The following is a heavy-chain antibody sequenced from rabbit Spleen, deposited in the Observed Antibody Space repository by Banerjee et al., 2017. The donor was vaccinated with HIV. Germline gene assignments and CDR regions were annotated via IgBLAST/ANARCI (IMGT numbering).Heavy chain of an antibody. V-gene: IGHV1S40*01. J-gene: IGHJ4*01. CDR2: IYTDNIKT. Sequence: QQLVESGGGLVKPGASLTPTCKASGFDFSRGYDMCWVRQAPGKGLEWIGCIYTDNIKTYYASWAKGRFTISKTSSTTVTLQMTSLTAADTATYLCARISAHDVTYFSLWGPGTLVTVS. CDR1: GFDFSRGYD. CDR3: ARISAHDVTYFSL. D-gene: IGHD3-1*01.